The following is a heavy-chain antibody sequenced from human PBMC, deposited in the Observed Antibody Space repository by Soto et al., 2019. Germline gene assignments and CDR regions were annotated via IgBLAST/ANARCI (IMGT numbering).Heavy chain of an antibody. CDR3: ATTADYGDYVFDP. V-gene: IGHV4-34*01. CDR1: GGSISGYY. D-gene: IGHD4-17*01. J-gene: IGHJ5*02. CDR2: INHSGST. Sequence: SETMSLTCAVYGGSISGYYWSWIRQPPGKGLEWIGEINHSGSTNYNPSLKSRVTISVDTSKNQFSLKLSSVTAADTAVYYCATTADYGDYVFDPWGQGTLVTVSS.